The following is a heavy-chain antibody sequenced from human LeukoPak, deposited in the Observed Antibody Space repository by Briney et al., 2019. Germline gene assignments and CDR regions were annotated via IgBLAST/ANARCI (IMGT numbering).Heavy chain of an antibody. Sequence: ASVKVSCKVSGYTFTVYYMHWVRQAPGQGLEWLGWINPNSGGTNYAQKFQGRVTMTRDTSSSTAYMELSSLRSDDTAVYYCARDWQYYDNIWGSYRHFHYWGQGTLVTVSS. CDR3: ARDWQYYDNIWGSYRHFHY. CDR2: INPNSGGT. D-gene: IGHD3-16*02. V-gene: IGHV1-2*02. CDR1: GYTFTVYY. J-gene: IGHJ4*02.